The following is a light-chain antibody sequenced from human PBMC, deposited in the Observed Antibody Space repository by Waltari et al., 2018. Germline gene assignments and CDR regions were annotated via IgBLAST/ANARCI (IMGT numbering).Light chain of an antibody. Sequence: QSALTQPASVSGSPGQSITISCTGTSSDVGSYTLVSWYQQNPGKAPKLIHYAVSKRPAGHSAHFSGSKSGNTASLTISGLQAEYEADYYCCSYAGSTTRWVFGGGTKLSVL. CDR3: CSYAGSTTRWV. J-gene: IGLJ3*02. CDR2: AVS. CDR1: SSDVGSYTL. V-gene: IGLV2-23*02.